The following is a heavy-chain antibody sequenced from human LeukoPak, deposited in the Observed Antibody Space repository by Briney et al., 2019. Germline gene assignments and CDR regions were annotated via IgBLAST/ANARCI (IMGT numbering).Heavy chain of an antibody. J-gene: IGHJ4*02. CDR3: ASHASYYYDSSGYRHFDF. Sequence: GGSLRLSCAASGFTFSTYGMHWVRQAPGKGLEWVAFIRLDGVTTYHADSVKGRFTISRDNSKNTLYLQMNSLRAEDTALYYCASHASYYYDSSGYRHFDFWGQGTLVTVSS. CDR2: IRLDGVTT. V-gene: IGHV3-30*02. D-gene: IGHD3-22*01. CDR1: GFTFSTYG.